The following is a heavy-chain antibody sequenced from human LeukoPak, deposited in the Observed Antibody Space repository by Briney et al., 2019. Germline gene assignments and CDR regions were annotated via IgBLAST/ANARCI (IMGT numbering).Heavy chain of an antibody. J-gene: IGHJ4*02. Sequence: GGSLRLSCAASGFTFSSYAMSWVRQAPGKGLEWVSAISGSGGSTYYADSVKGRFTISRDNSKNTLYLQMNSLRAEDTAVYYCARDLFDGGGYYDGSGTLACWGQGTLVTVSS. D-gene: IGHD3-22*01. CDR2: ISGSGGST. CDR1: GFTFSSYA. CDR3: ARDLFDGGGYYDGSGTLAC. V-gene: IGHV3-23*01.